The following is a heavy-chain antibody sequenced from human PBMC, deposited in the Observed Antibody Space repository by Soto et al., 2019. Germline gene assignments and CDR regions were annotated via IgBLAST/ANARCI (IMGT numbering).Heavy chain of an antibody. Sequence: QVQLVQSGAEVKKPGASVKVSCKASAYTFTSYGISWVRQAPGQGLEWMGWISAYNGNTNYGQKLQGRVSMTTDTSTSTADMERRSLRSDDTAVYYCAREVAYGSSGTCYLDYWGQGTLLTVSS. CDR3: AREVAYGSSGTCYLDY. J-gene: IGHJ4*02. D-gene: IGHD3-22*01. CDR1: AYTFTSYG. CDR2: ISAYNGNT. V-gene: IGHV1-18*01.